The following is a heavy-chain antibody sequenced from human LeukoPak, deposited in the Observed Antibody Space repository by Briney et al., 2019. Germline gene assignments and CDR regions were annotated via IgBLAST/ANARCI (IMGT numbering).Heavy chain of an antibody. CDR2: IYSGGST. Sequence: GGSLRLSCAASGFTVSSNYMSWVRQAPGKGLEWVSVIYSGGSTYYADSVKGRFTISRDNSKNTLYLQMNSLRAEDTAVYYCAKDIGVDYYGSGSHFDYWGQGTLATVSS. D-gene: IGHD3-10*01. CDR1: GFTVSSNY. V-gene: IGHV3-53*01. CDR3: AKDIGVDYYGSGSHFDY. J-gene: IGHJ4*02.